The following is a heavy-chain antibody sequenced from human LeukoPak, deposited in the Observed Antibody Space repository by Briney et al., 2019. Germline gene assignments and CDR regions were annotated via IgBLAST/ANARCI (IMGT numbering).Heavy chain of an antibody. V-gene: IGHV3-11*06. CDR3: ARDSIGFGEPPPYYYGMDV. CDR1: GFTFSDYY. J-gene: IGHJ6*04. Sequence: PGGSLRLSCAASGFTFSDYYMSWIRKAPGKGLEWVSYISSSSSYTNYADSVKCRFTISRDNAKNSLYLQMNSLRAEDTAVYYCARDSIGFGEPPPYYYGMDVWGKGTTVTVSS. D-gene: IGHD3-10*01. CDR2: ISSSSSYT.